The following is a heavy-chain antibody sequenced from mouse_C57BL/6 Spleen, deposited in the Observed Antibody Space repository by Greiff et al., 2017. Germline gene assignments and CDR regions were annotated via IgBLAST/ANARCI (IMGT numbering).Heavy chain of an antibody. D-gene: IGHD2-4*01. V-gene: IGHV1-47*01. J-gene: IGHJ2*01. CDR1: GYTFTTYP. CDR2: FYPYNDDT. CDR3: SRRLRREGYFDY. Sequence: VQLQQSGAELVKPGASVKMSCKASGYTFTTYPIEWMKQNHGKSLEWIGNFYPYNDDTKYNEKFKGKATLTVEKSSSTVYLELSRLTSDDSAVYYCSRRLRREGYFDYWGQGTTLTVSS.